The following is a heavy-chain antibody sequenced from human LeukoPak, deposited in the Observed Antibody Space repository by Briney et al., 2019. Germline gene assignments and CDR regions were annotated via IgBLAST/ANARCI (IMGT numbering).Heavy chain of an antibody. D-gene: IGHD6-13*01. CDR2: INPNSGGT. CDR3: ARSVAAAGNWFDP. V-gene: IGHV1-2*02. CDR1: GYTFTGYY. J-gene: IGHJ5*02. Sequence: ASVKVSCKASGYTFTGYYMHWVRQAPGQGLEWMGWINPNSGGTNYAQKFQGRVTMTRDTSISTAYMEPSRLRSDDTAVYYCARSVAAAGNWFDPWGQGTLVTVSS.